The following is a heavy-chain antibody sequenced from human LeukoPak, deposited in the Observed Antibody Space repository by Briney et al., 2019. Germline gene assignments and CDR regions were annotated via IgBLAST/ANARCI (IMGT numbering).Heavy chain of an antibody. J-gene: IGHJ4*02. Sequence: GGSLRLSCAASGFTVSSNYMSWVRQAPGKGLERVSVIYSGGSTYYADSVKGRFTISRDNSKNTLYLQMNSLRAEDTAVYYCARVGYSYVFFDYWGQGTLVTVSS. CDR2: IYSGGST. CDR3: ARVGYSYVFFDY. V-gene: IGHV3-53*01. D-gene: IGHD5-18*01. CDR1: GFTVSSNY.